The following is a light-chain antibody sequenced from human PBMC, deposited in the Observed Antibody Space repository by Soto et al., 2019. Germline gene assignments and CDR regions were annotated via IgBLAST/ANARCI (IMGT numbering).Light chain of an antibody. CDR1: QSVSSN. J-gene: IGKJ5*01. CDR2: ATS. CDR3: QQYNNWPPFT. Sequence: PPSALPLSLPPAERATLSCRASQSVSSNLAWYQQKPGQAPRLLIYATSARATGIPARFSGSGSGTEFTLTISSLQSEDFAVYYCQQYNNWPPFTFGQGTRLEI. V-gene: IGKV3D-15*01.